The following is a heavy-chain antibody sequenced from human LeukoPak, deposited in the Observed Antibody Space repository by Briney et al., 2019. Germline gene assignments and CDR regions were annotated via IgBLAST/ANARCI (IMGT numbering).Heavy chain of an antibody. V-gene: IGHV1-2*02. Sequence: GASVKVSCKASGYTFTGYYMHWVRQAPGQGLEWMGWINPNSGGTNYAQKFQGRVTMTRDTSISTAYMELSRLRSDDTAVYYCAIRFDYYDSSADAFDIWGQGTMVTVSS. CDR3: AIRFDYYDSSADAFDI. D-gene: IGHD3-22*01. CDR2: INPNSGGT. CDR1: GYTFTGYY. J-gene: IGHJ3*02.